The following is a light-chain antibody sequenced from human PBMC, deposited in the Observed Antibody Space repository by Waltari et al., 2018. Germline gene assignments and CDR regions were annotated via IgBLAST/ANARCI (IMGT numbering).Light chain of an antibody. Sequence: EVVMMQSPATLSVSPGERATLPCRASQNVNSNLAWYQQKPGQAPRLLIYGASSTAPGIPARFSGSGSGTDFTLTISSLQSEDFAVYYCHQYNNWPPYTFGQGTKLEIK. J-gene: IGKJ2*01. CDR3: HQYNNWPPYT. V-gene: IGKV3-15*01. CDR2: GAS. CDR1: QNVNSN.